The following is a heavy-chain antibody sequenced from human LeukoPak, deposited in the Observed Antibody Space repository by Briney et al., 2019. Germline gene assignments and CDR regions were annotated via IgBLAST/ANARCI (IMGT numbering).Heavy chain of an antibody. CDR3: ARGRFGETYYYYMDV. CDR1: GYTFTSYD. J-gene: IGHJ6*03. D-gene: IGHD3-10*01. CDR2: MNPNSGNT. Sequence: AASVTVSCKASGYTFTSYDINWVRQATGQGLEWMGWMNPNSGNTGYAQKFQGRVTITRNTSISTAYMELSSLRSEDTAVYYCARGRFGETYYYYMDVWGKGTTVTVSS. V-gene: IGHV1-8*03.